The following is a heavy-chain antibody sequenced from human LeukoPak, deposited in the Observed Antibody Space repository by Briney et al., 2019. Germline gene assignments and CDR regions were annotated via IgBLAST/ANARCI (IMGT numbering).Heavy chain of an antibody. CDR2: IDSSSNYI. J-gene: IGHJ4*02. CDR1: GFTFSSYS. V-gene: IGHV3-21*01. CDR3: AKDRYCSSTSCYGGMDY. Sequence: GGSLRLSCAASGFTFSSYSMNWVRQAPGKGLEWVSSIDSSSNYIYYADSMKGRSTISRDNAKSSVYLQMNSLRAEDTAVYYCAKDRYCSSTSCYGGMDYWGQGTLVAVSS. D-gene: IGHD2-2*01.